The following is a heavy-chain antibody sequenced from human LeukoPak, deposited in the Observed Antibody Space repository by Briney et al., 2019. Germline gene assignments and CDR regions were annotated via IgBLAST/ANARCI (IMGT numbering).Heavy chain of an antibody. CDR2: INPNSGGT. D-gene: IGHD3-10*01. V-gene: IGHV1-2*02. CDR1: GYTFTGYY. J-gene: IGHJ4*02. Sequence: ASVKVSCKASGYTFTGYYMHWMRQAPGQGLEWMGWINPNSGGTNYAQKFQGRATMTRDTSISTAYMELRRLRSDDTAVYYCASSGRRWKNYYFDYWGQGTLVTVSS. CDR3: ASSGRRWKNYYFDY.